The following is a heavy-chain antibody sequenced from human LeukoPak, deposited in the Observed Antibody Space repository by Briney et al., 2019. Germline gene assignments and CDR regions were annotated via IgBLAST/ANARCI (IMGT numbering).Heavy chain of an antibody. D-gene: IGHD2-2*02. CDR2: IYYSGST. CDR3: ARVYCSSTSCYRAFDI. V-gene: IGHV4-59*01. Sequence: YIYYSGSTNYNPSLKSRVTISVDTSKNQFSLKLSSVTAADTAVYYCARVYCSSTSCYRAFDIWGQGTMVTVYS. J-gene: IGHJ3*02.